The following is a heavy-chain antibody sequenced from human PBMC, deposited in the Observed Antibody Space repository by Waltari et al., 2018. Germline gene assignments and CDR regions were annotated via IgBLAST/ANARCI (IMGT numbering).Heavy chain of an antibody. CDR1: GFSLSTSGVG. CDR3: AHSSFYDFWSGYSWYFDY. CDR2: IEWDADK. D-gene: IGHD3-3*01. Sequence: QITLKESGPTLVKPTQTLTLTCTFSGFSLSTSGVGVGWLRQPPGKALEWLALIEWDADKRYSPSLKSRLTLSKDTSKNQVVLTMTNMDPVDTATYYCAHSSFYDFWSGYSWYFDYWGQGTLVTVSS. V-gene: IGHV2-5*02. J-gene: IGHJ4*02.